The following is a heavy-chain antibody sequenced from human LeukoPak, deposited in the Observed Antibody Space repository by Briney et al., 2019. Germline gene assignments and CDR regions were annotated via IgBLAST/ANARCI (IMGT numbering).Heavy chain of an antibody. V-gene: IGHV1-8*01. Sequence: ASVKVSCKASGYTFTSYDINWVRQATGQGLEWMGWMNPNSGNTGYAQKFQGRVTMTRNTSISTAYMELSSLRSDDTAVYYCARKIVVVPAAKERAFDIWGQGTMVTVSS. CDR1: GYTFTSYD. CDR2: MNPNSGNT. CDR3: ARKIVVVPAAKERAFDI. J-gene: IGHJ3*02. D-gene: IGHD2-2*01.